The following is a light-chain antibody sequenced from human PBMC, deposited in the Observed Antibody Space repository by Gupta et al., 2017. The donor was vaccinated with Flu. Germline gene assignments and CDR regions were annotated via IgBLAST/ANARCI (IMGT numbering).Light chain of an antibody. CDR3: QQYNSYLYS. V-gene: IGKV1-5*03. CDR2: KAS. Sequence: DIQLTQSHSTLSASVGDRVTITCRASQGISSWLAWYQQKPGKAPKLLIYKASSLESGVPSRFSGSGSGTEFTLTISSLQPDDFATYYCQQYNSYLYSFGQGTKLEIK. CDR1: QGISSW. J-gene: IGKJ2*03.